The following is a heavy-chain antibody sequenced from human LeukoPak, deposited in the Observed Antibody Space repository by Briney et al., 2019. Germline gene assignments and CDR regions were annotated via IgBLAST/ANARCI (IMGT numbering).Heavy chain of an antibody. CDR2: IYQSGST. J-gene: IGHJ3*02. CDR3: ARGPYSYDSSGAFDI. Sequence: PSETLSLTCDVSGDSISSSYWWTWVRQPPGKGLEWIGEIYQSGSTNYDSSLKSRVTISLDKSKNQFSLKVSSLTAADTAVYFCARGPYSYDSSGAFDIWGQGTMVTVSS. D-gene: IGHD3-22*01. V-gene: IGHV4-4*02. CDR1: GDSISSSYW.